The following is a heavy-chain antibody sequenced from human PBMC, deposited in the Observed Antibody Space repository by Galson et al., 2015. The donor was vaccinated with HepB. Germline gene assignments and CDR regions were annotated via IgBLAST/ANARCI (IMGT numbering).Heavy chain of an antibody. D-gene: IGHD1-1*01. J-gene: IGHJ6*03. CDR2: IYSGGTS. V-gene: IGHV3-53*01. CDR3: ARTRNWSYYMDV. CDR1: GFTVSSNH. Sequence: SLRLSCAASGFTVSSNHMRWVRQAPGKGLEWVSLIYSGGTSYYADSVKGRFTISRDNPKDTLYFQMNNLRAEDTAVYYCARTRNWSYYMDVWGKGTTVTVSS.